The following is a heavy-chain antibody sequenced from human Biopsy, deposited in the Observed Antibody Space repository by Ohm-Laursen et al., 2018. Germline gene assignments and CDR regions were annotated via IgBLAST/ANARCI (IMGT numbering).Heavy chain of an antibody. Sequence: ASVKVSCKASGYTFAGYYLHWVRQAPGHGLEWMGWINPNSGNANYAQSFQGRLTVTRDTSISTAYMELTSLTFDDTAIYYCARVPAYPSIDGYYGLDLWVQGTTVIVSS. D-gene: IGHD3-9*01. CDR1: GYTFAGYY. J-gene: IGHJ6*02. CDR3: ARVPAYPSIDGYYGLDL. V-gene: IGHV1-2*02. CDR2: INPNSGNA.